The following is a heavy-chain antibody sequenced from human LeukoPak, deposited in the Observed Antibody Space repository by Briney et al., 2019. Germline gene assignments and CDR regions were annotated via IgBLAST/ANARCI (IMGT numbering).Heavy chain of an antibody. Sequence: GGSLRLSCAVSGFIFSSYWMNWVRQAPGKGLEWVGKKKEDGSEKYYVDSVKGRLTISRDNAKNSTDLQMNSLRGEDTAVYYCAREYASSSHFDSWGQGTLVTVSS. CDR3: AREYASSSHFDS. V-gene: IGHV3-7*01. CDR1: GFIFSSYW. CDR2: KKEDGSEK. D-gene: IGHD6-6*01. J-gene: IGHJ4*02.